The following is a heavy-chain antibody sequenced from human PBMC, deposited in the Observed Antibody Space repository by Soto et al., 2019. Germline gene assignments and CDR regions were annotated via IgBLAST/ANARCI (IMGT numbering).Heavy chain of an antibody. CDR1: GGTFSSSG. V-gene: IGHV1-69*11. Sequence: SVKVSCKASGGTFSSSGFSWVRQAPGQGLEWMGMIVPSLDTTNYAQKFQARVTITADEVTSTAYMELRSLRSEDTAVYYCARWPQPRYTADPYAVDVWGQGTRVTVSS. J-gene: IGHJ6*02. CDR2: IVPSLDTT. CDR3: ARWPQPRYTADPYAVDV. D-gene: IGHD3-16*02.